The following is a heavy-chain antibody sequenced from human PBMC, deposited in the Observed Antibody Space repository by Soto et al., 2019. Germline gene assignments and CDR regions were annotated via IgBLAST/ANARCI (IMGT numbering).Heavy chain of an antibody. CDR2: IIPIFGTA. D-gene: IGHD6-6*01. CDR1: GGTFSSYA. Sequence: QVQLVQSGAEVKKPGSSVKVSCKASGGTFSSYAISWVRQAPGQGLEWMGGIIPIFGTANYAQKFQGRVTITADETTSKAYMELSSLRSEDTAVYYCASHGLRAARRDYYYYGMDVWGKGPTVTVSS. J-gene: IGHJ6*04. V-gene: IGHV1-69*12. CDR3: ASHGLRAARRDYYYYGMDV.